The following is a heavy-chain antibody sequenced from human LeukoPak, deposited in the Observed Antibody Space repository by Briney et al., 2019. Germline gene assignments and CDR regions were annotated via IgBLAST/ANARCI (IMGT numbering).Heavy chain of an antibody. V-gene: IGHV3-23*01. CDR3: ATGERMVRGDGVDY. CDR2: ISGSDSGGST. Sequence: PGGSLRLSCAASGFTFSSYAMSWVRQAPGKGLEWVSAISGSDSGGSTFYADSVKGRFTISRDNSKNTLYLQMNSLRAEDTAVYFCATGERMVRGDGVDYWGQGTLVTVSS. CDR1: GFTFSSYA. J-gene: IGHJ4*02. D-gene: IGHD3-10*01.